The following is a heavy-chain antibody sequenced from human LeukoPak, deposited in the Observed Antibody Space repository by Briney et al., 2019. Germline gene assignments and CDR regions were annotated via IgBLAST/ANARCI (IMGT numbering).Heavy chain of an antibody. V-gene: IGHV1-69*01. J-gene: IGHJ4*02. D-gene: IGHD3-22*01. CDR3: ASNTKYYEGSGHYVFDF. CDR2: IIPILGTA. Sequence: GASVKVSCKASGGTLSTYAISWVRHAPGQGLEWMGGIIPILGTAKYPQRFQGRVTITADEITSTAYMELSSLTSEDTAVYYCASNTKYYEGSGHYVFDFWGQGTLVSVS. CDR1: GGTLSTYA.